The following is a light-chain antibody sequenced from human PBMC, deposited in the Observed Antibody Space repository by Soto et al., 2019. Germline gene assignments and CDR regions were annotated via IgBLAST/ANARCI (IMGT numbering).Light chain of an antibody. J-gene: IGLJ3*02. CDR2: ETS. Sequence: QSALTQPASVSGSPGQSITISCTGTSSDIGSYDLVSWYQQYPGNAPKLLIYETSERPSEVSHRFSGSKSGNTASLTISGRQADDEDYYYCCSHEDSDTRVFGGGTKVTVL. CDR1: SSDIGSYDL. CDR3: CSHEDSDTRV. V-gene: IGLV2-23*01.